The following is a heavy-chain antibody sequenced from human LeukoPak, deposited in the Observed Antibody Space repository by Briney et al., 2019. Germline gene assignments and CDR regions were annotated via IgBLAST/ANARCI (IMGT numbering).Heavy chain of an antibody. CDR2: IGNSDET. D-gene: IGHD3-10*02. CDR3: AELGITMIGGV. CDR1: GFLFNTNA. Sequence: GGSLRLSCAASGFLFNTNAMSWVRQAPGMGLEWVAAIGNSDETYYADAVKGRFTISRDTSKNTLFLQMNSLRAEDTAVYYCAELGITMIGGVWGKGTTVTISS. V-gene: IGHV3-23*01. J-gene: IGHJ6*04.